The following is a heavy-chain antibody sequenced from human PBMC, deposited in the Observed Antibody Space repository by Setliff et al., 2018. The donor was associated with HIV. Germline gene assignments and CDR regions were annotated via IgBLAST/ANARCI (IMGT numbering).Heavy chain of an antibody. CDR1: GYSFTSYW. D-gene: IGHD1-26*01. V-gene: IGHV5-51*01. CDR2: IYPGDSDT. Sequence: GESLKISCKGSGYSFTSYWIGWVRQMPGKGLEWMGIIYPGDSDTRYSPPFQGQVTISADKSISTAYLQWSSLKASDTAMYYCARLPSSREGVDYYYYMDVWGKGTTVTVSS. CDR3: ARLPSSREGVDYYYYMDV. J-gene: IGHJ6*03.